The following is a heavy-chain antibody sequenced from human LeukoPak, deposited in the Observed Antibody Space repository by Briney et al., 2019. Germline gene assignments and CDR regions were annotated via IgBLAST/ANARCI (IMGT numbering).Heavy chain of an antibody. CDR2: ISYDGSRK. CDR1: GFIFSDHA. V-gene: IGHV3-30*04. CDR3: ARDRGSMVTTSGAFDI. D-gene: IGHD4-17*01. Sequence: GGSLRLSCAASGFIFSDHAMNWVRQAPGKGLEWVAMISYDGSRKYYADSVKGRFTISRDNFQNTLYLQMNSLGPDDTAVYSCARDRGSMVTTSGAFDIWGQGTMVIVSS. J-gene: IGHJ3*02.